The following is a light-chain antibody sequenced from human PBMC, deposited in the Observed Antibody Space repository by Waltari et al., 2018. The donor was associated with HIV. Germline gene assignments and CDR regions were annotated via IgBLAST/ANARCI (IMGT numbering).Light chain of an antibody. CDR2: AVT. Sequence: QSALTQPRSVSGSPGQSVTIPCPGTSRDVGGYPYVSWYQQHPGKAPKLVIPAVTARHSGVPDRFSGSKSGNTASLTISGLQAEDEADYYCCSYAGSYVVFGGGTKLTVL. V-gene: IGLV2-11*01. CDR3: CSYAGSYVV. CDR1: SRDVGGYPY. J-gene: IGLJ2*01.